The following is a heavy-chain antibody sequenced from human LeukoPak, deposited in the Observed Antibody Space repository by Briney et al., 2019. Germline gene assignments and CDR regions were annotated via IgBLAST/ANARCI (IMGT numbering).Heavy chain of an antibody. D-gene: IGHD3-22*01. J-gene: IGHJ4*02. CDR3: AKDFLFNYYDSSGYYFDY. CDR1: GFTFSSYA. Sequence: GGSLRLSCAASGFTFSSYAMSWVRQAPGKGLEWVSAISGSGGSIYYADSVKGRFTISRDNSKNTLYLQMNSLRAEDTAVYYCAKDFLFNYYDSSGYYFDYWGQGTLVTVSS. V-gene: IGHV3-23*01. CDR2: ISGSGGSI.